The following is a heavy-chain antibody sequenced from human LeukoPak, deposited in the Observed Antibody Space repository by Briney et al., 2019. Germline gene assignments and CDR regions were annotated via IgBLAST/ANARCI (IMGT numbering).Heavy chain of an antibody. J-gene: IGHJ5*02. Sequence: SSETLSLTCTVSGGSISSYYWSWIRQPPGKGLEWIGYIHYRGSTNYNPSLKSRVTISVDTSKNQFSLKLRSVTAADTAVYYCATTADCGGGSCYSSRFDPWGQGTLVTVSS. CDR2: IHYRGST. D-gene: IGHD2-15*01. CDR1: GGSISSYY. V-gene: IGHV4-59*01. CDR3: ATTADCGGGSCYSSRFDP.